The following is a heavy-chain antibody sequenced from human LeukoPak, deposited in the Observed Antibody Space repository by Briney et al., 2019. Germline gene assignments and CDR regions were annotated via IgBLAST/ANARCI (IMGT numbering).Heavy chain of an antibody. CDR2: IYYSGST. D-gene: IGHD3-22*01. J-gene: IGHJ4*02. V-gene: IGHV4-59*01. CDR1: GGSISSYY. CDR3: AREVHFVGYYDSSGSSYFDY. Sequence: PSETLSLTCTVSGGSISSYYWSWIRQPPGKGLEWIGYIYYSGSTNYNPSLKSRVTISVDTSKNQFSLKLSSVTAADTAVYYCAREVHFVGYYDSSGSSYFDYWGQGTLVTVSS.